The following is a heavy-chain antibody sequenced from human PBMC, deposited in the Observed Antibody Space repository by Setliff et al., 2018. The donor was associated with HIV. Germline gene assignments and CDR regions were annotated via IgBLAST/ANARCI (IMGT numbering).Heavy chain of an antibody. CDR3: ARGVTLVRGGRGDI. J-gene: IGHJ3*02. CDR1: GGTFSSYV. Sequence: SVKVSCKASGGTFSSYVISWVRQAPGQGLEWMGGIIPIFGTANYAQKFQGRVTITADGSTSTAYMALSSLRSEDTAVYYCARGVTLVRGGRGDIWGQGTMVTVSS. V-gene: IGHV1-69*13. D-gene: IGHD3-10*01. CDR2: IIPIFGTA.